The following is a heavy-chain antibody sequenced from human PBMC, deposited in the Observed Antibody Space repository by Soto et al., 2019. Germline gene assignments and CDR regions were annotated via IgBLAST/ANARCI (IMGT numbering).Heavy chain of an antibody. CDR1: GYTFTGYY. Sequence: ASVKVSCKASGYTFTGYYMHWVRQAPGQGLEWMGWINPNSGGTNYAQKFQGWVTMTRDTSISTAYMELSRLRSDDTAVYYCAREDIAARRGSGAFDIWGQGTMVTVSS. V-gene: IGHV1-2*04. D-gene: IGHD6-6*01. CDR2: INPNSGGT. J-gene: IGHJ3*02. CDR3: AREDIAARRGSGAFDI.